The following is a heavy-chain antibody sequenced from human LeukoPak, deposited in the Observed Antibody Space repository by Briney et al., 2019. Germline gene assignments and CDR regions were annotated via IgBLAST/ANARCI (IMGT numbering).Heavy chain of an antibody. J-gene: IGHJ4*02. D-gene: IGHD6-13*01. V-gene: IGHV3-21*01. CDR3: AKPDSSSWYGGPYY. Sequence: GGSLRLSCAASGFTFSSYSMNWVRQAPGKGLEWVSSISSSSSYIYYADSVKGRFTISRDNAKNSLYLQMNSLRAEDTAVYYCAKPDSSSWYGGPYYWGQGTLVTVSS. CDR2: ISSSSSYI. CDR1: GFTFSSYS.